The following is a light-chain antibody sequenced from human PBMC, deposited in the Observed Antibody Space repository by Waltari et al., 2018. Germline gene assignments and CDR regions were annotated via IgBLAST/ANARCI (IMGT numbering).Light chain of an antibody. CDR2: EVS. Sequence: QSALTQPASVSGSPGQSITIPCPGTSSAVGGYNYSSWYQQHPGKPPKLMIYEVSNRPSGVSNRFSGSKSGNTASLTISGLQAEDEADYYCSSYASSSTPYVFGTGTKVTVL. J-gene: IGLJ1*01. CDR1: SSAVGGYNY. CDR3: SSYASSSTPYV. V-gene: IGLV2-14*01.